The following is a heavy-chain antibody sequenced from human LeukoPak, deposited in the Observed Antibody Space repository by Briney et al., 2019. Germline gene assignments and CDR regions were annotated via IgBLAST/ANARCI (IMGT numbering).Heavy chain of an antibody. CDR2: ISYDESNK. V-gene: IGHV3-30*18. D-gene: IGHD3-16*01. Sequence: GGSLRLSCAASGFTFSSYGMHWVRQAPGKGLEWVAVISYDESNKFYTDSVKGRFTISRHNSKNTLYLQMNSLRAEDTAVYYCAKDGGQGVANFDYWGQGTLVTVSS. CDR1: GFTFSSYG. CDR3: AKDGGQGVANFDY. J-gene: IGHJ4*02.